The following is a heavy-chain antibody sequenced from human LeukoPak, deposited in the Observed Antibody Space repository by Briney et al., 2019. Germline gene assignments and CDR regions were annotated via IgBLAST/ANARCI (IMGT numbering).Heavy chain of an antibody. CDR1: GFTFRSYG. J-gene: IGHJ4*02. CDR3: ARDSYVWGSYRTFDY. V-gene: IGHV3-21*01. D-gene: IGHD3-16*02. Sequence: GRSLRLSCAASGFTFRSYGMHWVRQAPGKGLEWVSSISSSSSYIYYADSVKGRFTISRDNAKNSLYLQMNSLRAEDTAVYYCARDSYVWGSYRTFDYWGQGTLVTVSS. CDR2: ISSSSSYI.